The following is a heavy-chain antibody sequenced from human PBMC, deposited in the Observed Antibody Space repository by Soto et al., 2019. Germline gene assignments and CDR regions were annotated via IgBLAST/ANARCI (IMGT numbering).Heavy chain of an antibody. Sequence: EVPLVESGGGLVQPGGSLKLSCAASGFTFSDSAMHWVRQASGEGLEWLGRIRSKGNNYATEYGASLKGRFTISRDXSKKTTYLQMSNLNTEDTAVYYCVRYSRTLGWFFDLWGRGTLVTVSS. V-gene: IGHV3-73*02. J-gene: IGHJ2*01. CDR2: IRSKGNNYAT. CDR3: VRYSRTLGWFFDL. D-gene: IGHD2-21*01. CDR1: GFTFSDSA.